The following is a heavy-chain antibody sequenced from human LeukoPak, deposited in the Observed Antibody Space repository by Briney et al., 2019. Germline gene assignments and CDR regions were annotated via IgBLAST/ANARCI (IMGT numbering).Heavy chain of an antibody. CDR3: ARDSPLRYFDWALYNWFDP. Sequence: AGSLRLSCAASGFTFSSYWMHWVRQAPGKGLVWASRINSDESSTSYADSVKGRFTISRDNAKNTLYLQMNSLRAEDTAVYYCARDSPLRYFDWALYNWFDPWGQGTLVTVSS. V-gene: IGHV3-74*01. CDR1: GFTFSSYW. D-gene: IGHD3-9*01. J-gene: IGHJ5*02. CDR2: INSDESST.